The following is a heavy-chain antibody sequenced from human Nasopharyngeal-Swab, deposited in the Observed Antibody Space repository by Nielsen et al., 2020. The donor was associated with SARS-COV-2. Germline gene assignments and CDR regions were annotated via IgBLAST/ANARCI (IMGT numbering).Heavy chain of an antibody. J-gene: IGHJ6*02. CDR2: INPGSGGT. CDR3: ARRGRCSGSSCDMDV. D-gene: IGHD2-2*01. CDR1: GYTFNNYY. Sequence: ASVKVSCKASGYTFNNYYIHWVRQAPGQGLEWMGMINPGSGGTTYAQKFQGRVTMTRDTSTSTVFMDLSSLRSEDTAVYYGARRGRCSGSSCDMDVWGQGTTVTVSS. V-gene: IGHV1-46*02.